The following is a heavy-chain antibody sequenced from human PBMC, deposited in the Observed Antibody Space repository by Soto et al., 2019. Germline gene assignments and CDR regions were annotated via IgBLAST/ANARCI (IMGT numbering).Heavy chain of an antibody. Sequence: QVQLVQSGAEVKKPGSSVKVSCKASGGTFSSYTISWVRQAPGQGLEWMGRIIPILGIANYAQKFQGRVTITADKSTSTAYMGLSSLRSEDTAVYYCARDRLGYCRGGSCADYWGQGTLVTVSS. CDR1: GGTFSSYT. CDR3: ARDRLGYCRGGSCADY. CDR2: IIPILGIA. D-gene: IGHD2-15*01. V-gene: IGHV1-69*08. J-gene: IGHJ4*02.